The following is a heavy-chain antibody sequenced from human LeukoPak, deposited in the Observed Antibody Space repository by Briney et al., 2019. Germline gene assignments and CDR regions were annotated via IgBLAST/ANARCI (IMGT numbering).Heavy chain of an antibody. CDR3: AGDTDYYDSSGLRRGVGYNWFDP. CDR1: GYSISSGYY. J-gene: IGHJ5*02. Sequence: SETLSLTCTVSGYSISSGYYWGWIRQPPGKGLEWIGSIYHSGSTYYNPSLKSRVTISVDTSKNQFSLKLSSVTAADTAVYYCAGDTDYYDSSGLRRGVGYNWFDPWGQGALVTVSS. V-gene: IGHV4-38-2*02. CDR2: IYHSGST. D-gene: IGHD3-22*01.